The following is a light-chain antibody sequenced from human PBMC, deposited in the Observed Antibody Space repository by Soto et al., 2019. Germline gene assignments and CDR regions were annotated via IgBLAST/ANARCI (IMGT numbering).Light chain of an antibody. V-gene: IGKV3-15*01. J-gene: IGKJ4*01. Sequence: IVMTQSPATLSVSPGERATLSCRASQNVGTYLAWYQQKPGQAPRLVIYGASTRAAGIPARFSGSGSGTEFTLAISSLQSEDFAVYYCQQHNALPLTFGGGTKVEIK. CDR3: QQHNALPLT. CDR1: QNVGTY. CDR2: GAS.